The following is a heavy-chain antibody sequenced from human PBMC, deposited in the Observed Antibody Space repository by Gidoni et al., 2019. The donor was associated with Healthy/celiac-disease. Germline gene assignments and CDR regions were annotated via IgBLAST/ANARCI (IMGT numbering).Heavy chain of an antibody. D-gene: IGHD3-3*01. Sequence: QVQLVESGGGVVQPGRSLRLSCAASGFTFSSYRMHWVRQAPGKGLEWVAVISYDGSNKYYADSVKGRFTISRDNSKNTLYLQMNSLRAEDTAVYYCAKDRYYDFWSGYYPGDYWGQGTLVTVSS. V-gene: IGHV3-30*18. CDR3: AKDRYYDFWSGYYPGDY. J-gene: IGHJ4*02. CDR1: GFTFSSYR. CDR2: ISYDGSNK.